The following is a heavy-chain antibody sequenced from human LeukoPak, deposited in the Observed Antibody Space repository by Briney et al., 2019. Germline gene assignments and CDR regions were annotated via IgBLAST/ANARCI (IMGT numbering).Heavy chain of an antibody. D-gene: IGHD1-1*01. V-gene: IGHV3-48*04. CDR2: IDRSGGAI. CDR1: GFTLSTAS. J-gene: IGHJ4*02. CDR3: ADNLSR. Sequence: GGSLRLSCSAPGFTLSTASMNWVRQAPGKGLEWISYIDRSGGAIYYADSVKGRFTISRDNAKNSLYLQMSSLRADDTAVYFCADNLSRWGQGTLVTVSS.